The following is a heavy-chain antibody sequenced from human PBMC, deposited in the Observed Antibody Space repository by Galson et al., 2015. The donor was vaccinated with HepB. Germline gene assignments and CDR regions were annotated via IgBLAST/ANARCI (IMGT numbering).Heavy chain of an antibody. D-gene: IGHD7-27*01. CDR1: GGSVGSGSYY. J-gene: IGHJ6*03. V-gene: IGHV4-61*01. Sequence: ETLSLTCTVSGGSVGSGSYYWSWIRQPPGKGLEWIGYIYYSGSTNYNPSLKSRVTISVDTSKNQFSLKLSSVTAADTAVYYCASFTYWGSEVYYYYMDVWGKGTTVTVSS. CDR2: IYYSGST. CDR3: ASFTYWGSEVYYYYMDV.